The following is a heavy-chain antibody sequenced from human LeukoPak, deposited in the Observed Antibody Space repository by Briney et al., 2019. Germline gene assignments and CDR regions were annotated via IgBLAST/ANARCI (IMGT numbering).Heavy chain of an antibody. CDR1: GFTFSRYG. J-gene: IGHJ1*01. V-gene: IGHV3-33*01. CDR2: IWYDGSKK. CDR3: ARVSEDYSSGWYEEYFQY. D-gene: IGHD6-19*01. Sequence: GGSLRLSCAASGFTFSRYGMHWVRQAPGKRLEWVAVIWYDGSKKNYADSVKGRFTISRDNSKNMLNLQMTSLRAEDTAVYYCARVSEDYSSGWYEEYFQYWGQGTLVIVSS.